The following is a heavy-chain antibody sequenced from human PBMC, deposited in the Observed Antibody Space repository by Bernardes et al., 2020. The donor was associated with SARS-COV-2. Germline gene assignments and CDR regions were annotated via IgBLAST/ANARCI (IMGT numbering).Heavy chain of an antibody. V-gene: IGHV1-58*02. Sequence: SVKVSCQASGFTFVNSAIQWVRQARGQRLEWIGWIVVGSGNTDYAQEFQGRVTITRDTSAGAAYMELSGLRSEDAAVYYCATGHSPDTWSIAAYWGQGTQITVTS. CDR3: ATGHSPDTWSIAAY. D-gene: IGHD2-15*01. CDR2: IVVGSGNT. CDR1: GFTFVNSA. J-gene: IGHJ4*02.